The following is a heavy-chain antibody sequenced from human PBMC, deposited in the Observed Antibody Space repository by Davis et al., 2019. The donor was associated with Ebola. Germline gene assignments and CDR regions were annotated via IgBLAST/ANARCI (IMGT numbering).Heavy chain of an antibody. CDR2: ISYDGSNK. V-gene: IGHV3-30*03. CDR3: ARDSFSPLLVLDGDYYYYYGMDV. D-gene: IGHD6-13*01. Sequence: LSLTCAASGFTFSSYGMHWVRQTPGKGLEWVAVISYDGSNKYYADSVKGRFTISRDNAKNSLYLQMNSLRAEDTAVYYCARDSFSPLLVLDGDYYYYYGMDVWGKGTTVTVSS. CDR1: GFTFSSYG. J-gene: IGHJ6*04.